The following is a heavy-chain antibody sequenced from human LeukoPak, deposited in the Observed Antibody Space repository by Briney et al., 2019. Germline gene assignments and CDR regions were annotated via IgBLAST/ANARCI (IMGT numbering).Heavy chain of an antibody. V-gene: IGHV3-7*04. CDR2: IKRDGSEK. CDR3: ARDRYSSGGLDV. CDR1: GFTFSNYW. Sequence: GGSLRHSCAASGFTFSNYWMSWVRQAPGKGLEWVANIKRDGSEKYYVDSVKGRFTISRDNAKNSLYLQMNSLRAEDTAVYYCARDRYSSGGLDVWGQGTTVTVSS. J-gene: IGHJ6*02. D-gene: IGHD3-22*01.